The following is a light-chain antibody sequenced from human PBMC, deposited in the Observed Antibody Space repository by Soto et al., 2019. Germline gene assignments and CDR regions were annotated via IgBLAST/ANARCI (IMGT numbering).Light chain of an antibody. V-gene: IGKV3-20*01. CDR1: QSVSSSY. CDR3: QQYGTSLFS. Sequence: EIVLTQSPDTQYFSPGERASLSCMASQSVSSSYLAWYQQKPGQAPRLLIYGTSSRATGIPDRFSGSGSGTDFTLTISRLEPEDFAVYYCQQYGTSLFSFGPGTKVDI. J-gene: IGKJ3*01. CDR2: GTS.